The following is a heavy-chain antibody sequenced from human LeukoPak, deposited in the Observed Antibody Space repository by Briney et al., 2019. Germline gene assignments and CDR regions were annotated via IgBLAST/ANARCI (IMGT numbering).Heavy chain of an antibody. J-gene: IGHJ4*02. V-gene: IGHV3-9*01. CDR1: GFTFDDYA. CDR3: AKVSSYYDSSGYFDY. CDR2: ISWNSGSI. Sequence: GGSLRLSCVASGFTFDDYAMRWVRQAPGKGLEWVSGISWNSGSIGYADSVKGRFTISRDNAKNSLYLQMNSLRAEDTALYYCAKVSSYYDSSGYFDYWGQGTLVTVSS. D-gene: IGHD3-22*01.